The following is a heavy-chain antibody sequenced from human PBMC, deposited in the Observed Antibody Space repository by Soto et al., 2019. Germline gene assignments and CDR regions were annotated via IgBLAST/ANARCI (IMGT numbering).Heavy chain of an antibody. CDR2: IYYPGST. CDR3: ARGYYGSGGSRPDY. Sequence: QVQLQESGPGLVKPSQTLSLTCTVSGGSITSGGYYWGWIRQHPGKGREWIGYIYYPGSTYYSPSLKSRLTISVDTSKNQFSLKLSSVTAADTAVYYGARGYYGSGGSRPDYWGQGNLVTVSS. V-gene: IGHV4-31*03. CDR1: GGSITSGGYY. D-gene: IGHD3-22*01. J-gene: IGHJ4*02.